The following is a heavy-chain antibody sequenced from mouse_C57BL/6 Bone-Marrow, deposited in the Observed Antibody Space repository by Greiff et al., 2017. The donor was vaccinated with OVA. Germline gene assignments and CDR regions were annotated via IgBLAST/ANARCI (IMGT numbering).Heavy chain of an antibody. D-gene: IGHD1-1*01. V-gene: IGHV1-64*01. CDR3: ARDFYYGSPYWYFDV. J-gene: IGHJ1*03. Sequence: QVQLKQPGAELVKPGASVKLSCKASGYTFTSYWMHWAKQRPGQGLEWIGMIHLNSGSTNYNEKFKSKVTLTVDKSSSTAYMLLSSLTSEDSAVYYCARDFYYGSPYWYFDVWGTGTTITVSS. CDR2: IHLNSGST. CDR1: GYTFTSYW.